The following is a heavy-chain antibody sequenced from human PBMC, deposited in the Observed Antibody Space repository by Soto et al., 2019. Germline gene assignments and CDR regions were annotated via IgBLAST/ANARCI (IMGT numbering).Heavy chain of an antibody. D-gene: IGHD6-13*01. CDR1: GGSISSSSYY. Sequence: SETLSLTCTVSGGSISSSSYYWGWIRQPPGKGLEWIGSIYYCGSTYYNPSLKSRVTISVDTSKNQFSLKLSSVTAADTAVYYCARQAALNWFDPWGQGTLVTVSS. CDR3: ARQAALNWFDP. J-gene: IGHJ5*02. V-gene: IGHV4-39*01. CDR2: IYYCGST.